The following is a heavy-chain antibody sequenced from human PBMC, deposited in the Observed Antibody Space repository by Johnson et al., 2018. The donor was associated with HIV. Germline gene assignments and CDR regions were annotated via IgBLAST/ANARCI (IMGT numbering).Heavy chain of an antibody. CDR3: ARVTRDCGGDCYLDAFDI. CDR1: GFTFSSYG. D-gene: IGHD2-21*01. J-gene: IGHJ3*02. V-gene: IGHV3-NL1*01. Sequence: QVQLVESGGTLVKPGGSLSLSCAASGFTFSSYGMHWVRQAPGKGLEWVSLISWYGGNTYYADCVKGRFTISRDISKNTLYLQMNSLRTEDTAVYYCARVTRDCGGDCYLDAFDIWGQGTMVTVSS. CDR2: ISWYGGNT.